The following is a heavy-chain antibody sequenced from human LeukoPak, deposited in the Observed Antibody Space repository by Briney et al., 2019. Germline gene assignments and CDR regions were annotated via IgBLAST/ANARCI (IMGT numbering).Heavy chain of an antibody. D-gene: IGHD3-22*01. V-gene: IGHV3-11*01. CDR3: ARDERSGYYDY. Sequence: GGSLRLSCAASGFTFSDYYMSWIRQAPGKGLEWVSYISSSGSTIYYADSMKGRFTISRDNAKNSLYLQMNSLRAEDTAVYYCARDERSGYYDYWGQGTLVTVSS. CDR2: ISSSGSTI. J-gene: IGHJ4*02. CDR1: GFTFSDYY.